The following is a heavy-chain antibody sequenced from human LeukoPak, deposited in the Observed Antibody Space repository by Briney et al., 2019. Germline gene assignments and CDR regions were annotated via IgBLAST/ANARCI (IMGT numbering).Heavy chain of an antibody. J-gene: IGHJ4*02. Sequence: PGGSLRLSCAASGFTFSSYAMGWVRQAPGKGLEWVSAISGSGGSTYYADSVKGRFTISRDNSKNTLYLQMNSLRAEDTALYYCAKGKRTYYYDSSGYYSGVLFDYWGQGTLVTVSS. CDR3: AKGKRTYYYDSSGYYSGVLFDY. D-gene: IGHD3-22*01. CDR2: ISGSGGST. CDR1: GFTFSSYA. V-gene: IGHV3-23*01.